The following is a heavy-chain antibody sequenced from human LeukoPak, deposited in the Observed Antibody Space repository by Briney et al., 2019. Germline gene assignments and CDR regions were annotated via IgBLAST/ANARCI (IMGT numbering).Heavy chain of an antibody. CDR1: GFTFSSYS. J-gene: IGHJ6*02. CDR3: ARGQLRPKYYYYYGMDV. Sequence: GGSLRLSCAASGFTFSSYSMNWVRQAPGKGLEWVSSISSSSSYIYYADSVKGRFTISRDNAKNSLYLQMNSLRAEDTAVYYCARGQLRPKYYYYYGMDVWGQGTTVTVSS. D-gene: IGHD5-18*01. CDR2: ISSSSSYI. V-gene: IGHV3-21*01.